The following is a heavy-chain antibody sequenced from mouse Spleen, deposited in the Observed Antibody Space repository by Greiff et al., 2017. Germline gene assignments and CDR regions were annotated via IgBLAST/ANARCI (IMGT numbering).Heavy chain of an antibody. CDR2: IDPSDSYT. V-gene: IGHV1-50*01. J-gene: IGHJ4*01. CDR3: ARRNYDGSSRGAMDY. Sequence: QVQLQQPGAELVKPGASVKLSCKASGYTFTSYWMQWVKQRPGQGLEWIGEIDPSDSYTNYNQKFKGKATLTVDTSSSTAYMQLSSLTSEDSAVYYCARRNYDGSSRGAMDYWGQGTSVTVSS. D-gene: IGHD1-1*01. CDR1: GYTFTSYW.